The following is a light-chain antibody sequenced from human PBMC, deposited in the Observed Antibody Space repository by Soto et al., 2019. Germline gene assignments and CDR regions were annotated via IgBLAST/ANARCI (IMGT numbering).Light chain of an antibody. Sequence: ELTQPPSVSVAPGKTARITCGGNNIGSKSVHWYQQKPGQAPVLVIYYDSDRPSGIPERFSGSNSGNTATLTISRVEAGDEADYYCQVWDSSSDHPDVVFGGGTKVTVL. CDR2: YDS. V-gene: IGLV3-21*04. CDR3: QVWDSSSDHPDVV. CDR1: NIGSKS. J-gene: IGLJ2*01.